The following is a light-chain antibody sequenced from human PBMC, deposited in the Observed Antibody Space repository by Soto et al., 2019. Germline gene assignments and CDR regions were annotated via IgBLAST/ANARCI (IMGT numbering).Light chain of an antibody. CDR1: QSISRG. Sequence: EIQMTQSPSTLSASVGDRVTITCRASQSISRGLTWYQPKAGQDPKLLIYKAYIVESGVPSRFSGSGSETEFTLTINSLQPDASATYYCQQYSYLATFGQGTRVEVK. J-gene: IGKJ1*01. CDR2: KAY. V-gene: IGKV1-5*03. CDR3: QQYSYLAT.